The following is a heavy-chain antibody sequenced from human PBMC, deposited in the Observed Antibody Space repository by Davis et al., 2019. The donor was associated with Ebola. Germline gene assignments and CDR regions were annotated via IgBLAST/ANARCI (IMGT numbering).Heavy chain of an antibody. D-gene: IGHD4-17*01. J-gene: IGHJ6*02. CDR1: RYTFTRFA. Sequence: APSATVSCKASRYTFTRFAIHLVRQAPGQRLAWMGWIYAGNGNTIYSQNFQGRVTITRDTSASTVYMELSSLRSEDTAVYYCAGNSVTTRLDYYGMDVWGQGTTVTVSS. CDR3: AGNSVTTRLDYYGMDV. V-gene: IGHV1-3*01. CDR2: IYAGNGNT.